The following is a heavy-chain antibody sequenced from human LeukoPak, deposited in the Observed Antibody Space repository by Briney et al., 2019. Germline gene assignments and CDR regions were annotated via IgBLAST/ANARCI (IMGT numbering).Heavy chain of an antibody. CDR2: INHSGST. Sequence: PSETLSLTCAVYGGSFSGYYWSWIRQPPGKGLEWIGEINHSGSTNYNPSFKSRVTISVDTSKNQFSLKLSSVTAADTAVYYCARHAEVAARQVWFDPWGQGTLVTVSS. CDR1: GGSFSGYY. V-gene: IGHV4-34*01. D-gene: IGHD6-6*01. CDR3: ARHAEVAARQVWFDP. J-gene: IGHJ5*02.